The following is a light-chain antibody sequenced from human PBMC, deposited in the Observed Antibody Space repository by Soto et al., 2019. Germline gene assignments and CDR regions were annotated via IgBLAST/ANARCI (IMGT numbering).Light chain of an antibody. CDR1: QSISSW. CDR3: QQQRT. V-gene: IGKV1-5*03. J-gene: IGKJ1*01. CDR2: KAS. Sequence: DLQMTQSPSPLSASVGGRVTITCRASQSISSWLAWYQQKPGKAPKLLIYKASSLESGVPSRFSGSGSGTELTLTISSLQPDDFATYYCQQQRTFGQGTKVEIK.